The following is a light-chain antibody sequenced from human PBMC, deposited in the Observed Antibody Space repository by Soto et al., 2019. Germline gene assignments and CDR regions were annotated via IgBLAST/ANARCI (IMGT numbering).Light chain of an antibody. Sequence: EIVLTQSPVTLSLSPGERATLSCRASQSVSSYLAWYQQRPGQAPRLLIYDASNRATGIPARFSGSGSGTDFTLTIDNLEPEDFAIYYCQQRNNWPPITFGQGTRLETK. CDR1: QSVSSY. J-gene: IGKJ5*01. CDR2: DAS. V-gene: IGKV3-11*01. CDR3: QQRNNWPPIT.